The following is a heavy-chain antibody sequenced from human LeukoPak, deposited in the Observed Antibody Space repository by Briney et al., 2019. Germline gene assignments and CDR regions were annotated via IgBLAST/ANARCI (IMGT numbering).Heavy chain of an antibody. CDR3: AKDLGYDSSGYYPI. V-gene: IGHV3-23*01. CDR1: GFTFSSYS. J-gene: IGHJ4*02. CDR2: ISGSGGST. Sequence: GGSLRLSCAASGFTFSSYSMNWVRQAPGKGLEWVSAISGSGGSTYYADSVKGRFTISRDNSKNTLYLQMNSLRAEDTAVYYCAKDLGYDSSGYYPIWGQGTLVTVSS. D-gene: IGHD3-22*01.